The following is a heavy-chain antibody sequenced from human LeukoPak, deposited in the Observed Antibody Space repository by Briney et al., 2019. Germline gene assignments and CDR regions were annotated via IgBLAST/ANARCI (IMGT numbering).Heavy chain of an antibody. Sequence: ASVKVSCKASGYTFTSYGISWVRQAPGQGLEWMGWISAYNGNTNYAQKLQGRVTMTTDTSTSTAYMELRSLRSDDTAVYYCAKVRWLANYFDYWGQGTLVTVSS. CDR1: GYTFTSYG. D-gene: IGHD6-19*01. J-gene: IGHJ4*02. CDR3: AKVRWLANYFDY. CDR2: ISAYNGNT. V-gene: IGHV1-18*01.